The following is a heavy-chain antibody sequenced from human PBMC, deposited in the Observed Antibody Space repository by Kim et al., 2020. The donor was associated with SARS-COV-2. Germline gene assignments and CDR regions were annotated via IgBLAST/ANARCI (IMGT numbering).Heavy chain of an antibody. V-gene: IGHV4-39*01. CDR2: IYYSGST. J-gene: IGHJ6*02. D-gene: IGHD2-2*01. CDR3: ARHAIVVVPAAMRVVSFHCGMDV. CDR1: GGSISSSSYY. Sequence: SETLSLTCTVSGGSISSSSYYWGWIRQPPGKGLEWIGSIYYSGSTYYNPSLKSRVTIAVDTSKNQFSLKLSSVTAADTAVYYCARHAIVVVPAAMRVVSFHCGMDVWGQGTTVTVSS.